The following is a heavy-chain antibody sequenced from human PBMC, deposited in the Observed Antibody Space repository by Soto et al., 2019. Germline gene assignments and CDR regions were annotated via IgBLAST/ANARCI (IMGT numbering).Heavy chain of an antibody. CDR2: IIPILGIA. CDR3: ARELGVDRGDDPYGRDV. Sequence: QVQLVQSGADVKKPGSSVKVSCKASGGTFSSYTISWVRQAPGQGLEWMGRIIPILGIANYAQKSQGRVRITAEKSKSTAYMELSSLRSEDTAVYYCARELGVDRGDDPYGRDVWGQGTTGTVSS. CDR1: GGTFSSYT. J-gene: IGHJ6*02. V-gene: IGHV1-69*08. D-gene: IGHD2-8*01.